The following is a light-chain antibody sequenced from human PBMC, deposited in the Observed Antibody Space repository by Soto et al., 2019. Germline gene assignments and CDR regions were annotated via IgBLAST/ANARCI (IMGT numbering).Light chain of an antibody. CDR1: SSDVGRYNR. Sequence: QSVLTQPPSVSGSPGQSVTIPCTGTSSDVGRYNRVSWYQQPPGTASKLMIYEVSNRPSGVPDRFSGSKSGNTASLTISGLQAEDEADYYCSSYTSRTILVFGGGTKLTVL. CDR2: EVS. V-gene: IGLV2-18*02. CDR3: SSYTSRTILV. J-gene: IGLJ2*01.